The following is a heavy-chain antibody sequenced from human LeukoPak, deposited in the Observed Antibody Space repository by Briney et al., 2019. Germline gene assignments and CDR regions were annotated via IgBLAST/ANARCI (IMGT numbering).Heavy chain of an antibody. CDR2: IIPIFGTA. CDR3: ARHYSSSWHDAFDI. V-gene: IGHV1-69*01. J-gene: IGHJ3*02. D-gene: IGHD6-13*01. CDR1: GGTFSSYA. Sequence: GSSVKVSCKASGGTFSSYAISWVRQARGQGLEWMGGIIPIFGTANYAQKFQGRVTITADESTSTAYMELSSLRSEDTAVYYCARHYSSSWHDAFDIWGQGTMATVSS.